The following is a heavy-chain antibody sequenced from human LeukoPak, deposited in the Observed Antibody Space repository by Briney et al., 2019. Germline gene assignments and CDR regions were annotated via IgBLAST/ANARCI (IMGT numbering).Heavy chain of an antibody. Sequence: GGSLRLSCAASGFTVSSNYMSWVRQAPGKGLEWVSVIYSGGSTYYADSVKGRFTISRDNSKNTLSLQMNSLRAEDTAVYYCARAGVGAVAGTDYWGQGTLVTVSS. J-gene: IGHJ4*02. CDR2: IYSGGST. CDR3: ARAGVGAVAGTDY. CDR1: GFTVSSNY. V-gene: IGHV3-53*01. D-gene: IGHD6-19*01.